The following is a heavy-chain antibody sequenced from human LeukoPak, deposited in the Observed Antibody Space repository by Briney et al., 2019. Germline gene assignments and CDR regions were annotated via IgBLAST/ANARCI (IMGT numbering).Heavy chain of an antibody. D-gene: IGHD6-19*01. V-gene: IGHV4-59*12. CDR1: GGSISSYY. CDR2: IYYSGST. J-gene: IGHJ6*02. Sequence: SETLSLTCTVSGGSISSYYWSWIRQPPGKGLEWIGYIYYSGSTNYNPSLKSRVTISVDTSKNQFSLKLSYVTAADTAVYYCARDYQPGYSSGWYEENYGMDVWGQGTTVTVSS. CDR3: ARDYQPGYSSGWYEENYGMDV.